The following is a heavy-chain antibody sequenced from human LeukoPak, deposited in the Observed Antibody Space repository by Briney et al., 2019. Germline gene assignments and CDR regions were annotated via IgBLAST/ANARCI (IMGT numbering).Heavy chain of an antibody. Sequence: SQTLSLTCTVSGGSISSGGYYWSWIRQHPGKGQEWIGYIYYSGSTYYNPSLKSRVTISVDTSKNQFSLKLSSVTAADTAVYYCARELWELDYFDYWGQGTLVTVSS. V-gene: IGHV4-31*03. CDR1: GGSISSGGYY. D-gene: IGHD1-26*01. CDR3: ARELWELDYFDY. J-gene: IGHJ4*02. CDR2: IYYSGST.